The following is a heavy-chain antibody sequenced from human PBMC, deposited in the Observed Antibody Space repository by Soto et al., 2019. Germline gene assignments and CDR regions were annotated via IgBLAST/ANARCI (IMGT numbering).Heavy chain of an antibody. J-gene: IGHJ4*02. D-gene: IGHD6-19*01. CDR2: IYYSGST. CDR1: GGSISSYY. Sequence: SETLSLTCTVSGGSISSYYWSWIRQPPGKGLEWIGYIYYSGSTNYNPSLKSRVTISVDTSKNQFSLKLSSVTAADTAVYYCARAVAGPKKIDYWGQGTLVTVSS. CDR3: ARAVAGPKKIDY. V-gene: IGHV4-59*01.